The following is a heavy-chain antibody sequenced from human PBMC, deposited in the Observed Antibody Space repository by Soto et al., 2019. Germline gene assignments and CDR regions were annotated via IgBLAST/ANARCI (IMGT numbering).Heavy chain of an antibody. CDR3: ASTTVVAATFDF. D-gene: IGHD2-15*01. Sequence: GGSLRLSCGASGFAFRSYNMNWVRQAPGKGLEWVASISSGSSNIYYADSVKGRFTISRDNAKNSLYLQMDSLRAEDSAGYYCASTTVVAATFDFWGQGTLVTVSS. CDR1: GFAFRSYN. J-gene: IGHJ4*02. V-gene: IGHV3-21*01. CDR2: ISSGSSNI.